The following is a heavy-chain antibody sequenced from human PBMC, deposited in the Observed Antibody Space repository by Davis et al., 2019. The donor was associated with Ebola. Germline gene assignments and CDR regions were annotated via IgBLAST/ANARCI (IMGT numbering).Heavy chain of an antibody. D-gene: IGHD1-1*01. J-gene: IGHJ4*02. V-gene: IGHV3-15*01. CDR1: GFTVSNNY. Sequence: GESLKISCAASGFTVSNNYMSWVRQAPGKGLEWVGRIKSKTDGGTTDYAAPVKGRFTISRDDSKNTLYLQMNSLKTEDTAVYYCTTGSWNDDAYWGQGTLVTVSS. CDR3: TTGSWNDDAY. CDR2: IKSKTDGGTT.